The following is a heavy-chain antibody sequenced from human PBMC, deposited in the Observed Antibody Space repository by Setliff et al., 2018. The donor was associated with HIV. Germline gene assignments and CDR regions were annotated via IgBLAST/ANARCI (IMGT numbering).Heavy chain of an antibody. CDR1: GYTLTKLS. CDR2: FDPELGET. D-gene: IGHD1-26*01. CDR3: ATDNREGVGTPYYFDY. Sequence: ASVKVSCKVSGYTLTKLSMHWVRQAPEKGLEWMGGFDPELGETFFAQNFRGRLTMTQDASTDTAYMELTSLRSDDTAMYYCATDNREGVGTPYYFDYWGQGTHVTVSS. V-gene: IGHV1-24*01. J-gene: IGHJ4*02.